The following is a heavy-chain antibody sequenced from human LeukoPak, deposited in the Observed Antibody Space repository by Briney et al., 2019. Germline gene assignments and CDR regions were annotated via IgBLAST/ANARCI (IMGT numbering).Heavy chain of an antibody. D-gene: IGHD1-26*01. V-gene: IGHV3-74*01. CDR1: GFTFSSYW. CDR3: ARGSGGSYPGGFDY. Sequence: PGGSLRLSCAASGFTFSSYWMLWVRQAPGKGLVWVSRINTDGSSTSYADSVQGRFTTSRDNAKNTLYLQMNSLRVEDTAVYYCARGSGGSYPGGFDYWGQGTLVTVSS. J-gene: IGHJ4*02. CDR2: INTDGSST.